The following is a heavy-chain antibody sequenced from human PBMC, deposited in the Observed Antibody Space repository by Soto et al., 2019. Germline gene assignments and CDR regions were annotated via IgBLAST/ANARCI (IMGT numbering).Heavy chain of an antibody. Sequence: PGESLKISCKGSGYSFTSYWISWVRQMPGKGLEWMGRIDPSDSHTNYSPSFQGHVTISADKSISTAYLQWSSLKASDTAMYYCATPPGGCSTTSCHYYYGMDVWGQGTTVTVSS. CDR3: ATPPGGCSTTSCHYYYGMDV. V-gene: IGHV5-10-1*01. D-gene: IGHD2-2*01. CDR2: IDPSDSHT. J-gene: IGHJ6*02. CDR1: GYSFTSYW.